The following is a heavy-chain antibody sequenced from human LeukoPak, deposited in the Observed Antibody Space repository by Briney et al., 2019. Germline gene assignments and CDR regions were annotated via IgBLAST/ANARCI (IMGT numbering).Heavy chain of an antibody. V-gene: IGHV3-7*01. Sequence: GGSLRLSCAAAGFTFSRYWMSWVRQATGKGLECVAKIKEDGSEAHYVDSVKGRFTISRDNAKESLYLQMNTLRAEDTAVYYCARDYTGGWNDYWGQGIRVTVSS. CDR1: GFTFSRYW. J-gene: IGHJ4*02. CDR2: IKEDGSEA. CDR3: ARDYTGGWNDY. D-gene: IGHD7-27*01.